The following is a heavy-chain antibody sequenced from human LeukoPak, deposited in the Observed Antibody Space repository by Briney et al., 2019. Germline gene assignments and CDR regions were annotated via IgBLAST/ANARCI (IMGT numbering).Heavy chain of an antibody. J-gene: IGHJ4*02. D-gene: IGHD4-17*01. CDR1: GGSISSSNYY. Sequence: SETLSLTCIVSGGSISSSNYYWGWIRQPPGKGLEWIGTIYYSGTTYYNPSLKGRVTISVDMSKNQFSLQLSSVTAADTAVYYCARRYGDPPFFDYWGQGTLVTVSS. CDR2: IYYSGTT. V-gene: IGHV4-39*01. CDR3: ARRYGDPPFFDY.